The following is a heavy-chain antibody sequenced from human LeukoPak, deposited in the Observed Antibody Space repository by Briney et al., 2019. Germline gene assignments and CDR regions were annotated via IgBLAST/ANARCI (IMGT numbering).Heavy chain of an antibody. V-gene: IGHV4-61*08. CDR2: IYYSGST. CDR1: GGSISSGDYY. CDR3: ARAHGYDPQWGPQHGMDV. Sequence: SETLSLTCTVSGGSISSGDYYWSWIRQPPGKGLEWIGYIYYSGSTNYNPSLKSRVTISVDTSKNQFSLKLSSVTAADTAVYYCARAHGYDPQWGPQHGMDVWGQGTTVTVSS. J-gene: IGHJ6*02. D-gene: IGHD5-12*01.